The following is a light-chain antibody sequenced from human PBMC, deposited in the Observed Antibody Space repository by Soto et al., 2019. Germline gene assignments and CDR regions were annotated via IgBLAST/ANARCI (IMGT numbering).Light chain of an antibody. J-gene: IGLJ1*01. CDR1: SSNIGAGYD. Sequence: QSALTKPPSGSGVPGERVTISCTGSSSNIGAGYDVHWYQQLPGTAPKLLIYGNSNRPSGVPDRFAGSKSGTSASLAITGLQAEDEADYYCQSYDSSLSGFYVFGTGTKVTVL. CDR3: QSYDSSLSGFYV. V-gene: IGLV1-40*01. CDR2: GNS.